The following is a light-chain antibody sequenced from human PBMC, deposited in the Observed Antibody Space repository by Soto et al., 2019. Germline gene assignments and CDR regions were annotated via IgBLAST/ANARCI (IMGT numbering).Light chain of an antibody. CDR2: GAS. J-gene: IGKJ5*01. V-gene: IGKV3-20*01. Sequence: EILMTQSPDTLSVSPGESATLSCRASQRVYSNLAWYQQRPGQAPRLVIYGASNRAAGIPDRFSGSGSGTDFTLTVSRLEPEDFAMYYCQQYHWAPDTFGQGTRLEIK. CDR1: QRVYSN. CDR3: QQYHWAPDT.